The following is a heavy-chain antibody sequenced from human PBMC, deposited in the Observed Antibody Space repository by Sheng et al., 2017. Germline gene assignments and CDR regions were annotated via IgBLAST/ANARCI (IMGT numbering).Heavy chain of an antibody. CDR3: ARLRPGENDY. Sequence: QVQLQESGPGLVKPSETLSLTCTVSGYSISSGYYWGWIRQPPGKGLEWIGSIYHSGSSGSTYYNPSLKSRVTISVDTSKHQFSLKLSSVTAADTAVYYXARLRPGENDYWGQGTLVTVSS. J-gene: IGHJ4*02. CDR1: GYSISSGYY. D-gene: IGHD3-16*01. CDR2: IYHSGSSGST. V-gene: IGHV4-38-2*02.